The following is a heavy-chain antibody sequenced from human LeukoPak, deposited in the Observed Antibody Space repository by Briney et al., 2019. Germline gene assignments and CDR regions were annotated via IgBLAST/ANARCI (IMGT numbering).Heavy chain of an antibody. Sequence: GRSLRLSCAASGFTFSSYAMHWVRQAPGKGLEWVAVISYDGSNKYYADSVKGRFTISRDNSKNTLYLQMNSLRAEDTAVYYCAREWWELPNYFDYWGQETLVTVSS. CDR3: AREWWELPNYFDY. CDR2: ISYDGSNK. V-gene: IGHV3-30-3*01. D-gene: IGHD1-26*01. J-gene: IGHJ4*02. CDR1: GFTFSSYA.